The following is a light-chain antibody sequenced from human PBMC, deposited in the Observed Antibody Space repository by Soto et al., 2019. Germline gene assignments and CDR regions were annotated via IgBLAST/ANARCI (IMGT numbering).Light chain of an antibody. J-gene: IGLJ2*01. CDR2: DDS. CDR1: NIGSKS. V-gene: IGLV3-21*02. Sequence: SCELTQPPSVSGAPGQTARITCGGNNIGSKSVHWYQQKPRQAPVLVVYDDSDRPSGIPERFSGSNSGNTATLTISRVEAGDEADYYCQVWDSSSDHVVFGGGTKVTVL. CDR3: QVWDSSSDHVV.